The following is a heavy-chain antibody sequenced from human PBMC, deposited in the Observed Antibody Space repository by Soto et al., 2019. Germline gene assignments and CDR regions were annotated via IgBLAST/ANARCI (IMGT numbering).Heavy chain of an antibody. CDR2: IYYSGST. CDR1: GGSISSGGYY. Sequence: QVQLQESGPGLVKPSQTLSLTCTVSGGSISSGGYYWSWIRQHPGKSLEWIGYIYYSGSTYYNPSLKSRVTISVDTSKNQFSLKLSAVTAAATAVYYCARDGGGIDFWSGYQPRRYGMDVWGQGTTVTVSS. J-gene: IGHJ6*02. CDR3: ARDGGGIDFWSGYQPRRYGMDV. V-gene: IGHV4-31*03. D-gene: IGHD3-3*01.